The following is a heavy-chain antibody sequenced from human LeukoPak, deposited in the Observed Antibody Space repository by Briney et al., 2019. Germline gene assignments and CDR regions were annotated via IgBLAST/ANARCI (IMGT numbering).Heavy chain of an antibody. V-gene: IGHV5-51*01. CDR1: GYSFNSYW. D-gene: IGHD4-11*01. CDR2: IYPGDSDT. CDR3: ARLDSNNYVVY. J-gene: IGHJ4*02. Sequence: GESLKISCKGSGYSFNSYWIGWVRQMPGKGPEWMGIIYPGDSDTRYSPSFQGQVTISADKSISTAYLQWSSLEASDTAMYYCARLDSNNYVVYWGQGTLVTVSS.